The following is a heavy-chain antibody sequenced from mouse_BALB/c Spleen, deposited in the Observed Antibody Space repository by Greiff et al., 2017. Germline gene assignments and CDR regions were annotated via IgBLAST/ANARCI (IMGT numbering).Heavy chain of an antibody. V-gene: IGHV14-3*02. CDR1: GFNIKDTY. J-gene: IGHJ2*01. CDR3: ARITTVPFDY. CDR2: IDPANGNT. D-gene: IGHD1-1*01. Sequence: EVKLVESGAELVKPGASVKLSCSASGFNIKDTYMHWVKQRPEQGLEWIGRIDPANGNTKYDPKFQGKATITADTSSNTAYLQLSSLTSEDTAVYYCARITTVPFDYWGQGTTLTVSS.